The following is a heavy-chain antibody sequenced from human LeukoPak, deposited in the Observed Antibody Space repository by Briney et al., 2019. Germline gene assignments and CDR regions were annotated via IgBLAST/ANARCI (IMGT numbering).Heavy chain of an antibody. CDR1: GFTFSSYG. Sequence: PGRSLRLSCAASGFTFSSYGMHWVRQAPGKGLEWVAVISYDGSNEYYADSVKGRFTISRDNSKNTLYLQMNSLRAEDTAVYYCANSAAGTLYGMDVWGQGTTVTVSS. CDR2: ISYDGSNE. V-gene: IGHV3-30*18. J-gene: IGHJ6*02. D-gene: IGHD6-13*01. CDR3: ANSAAGTLYGMDV.